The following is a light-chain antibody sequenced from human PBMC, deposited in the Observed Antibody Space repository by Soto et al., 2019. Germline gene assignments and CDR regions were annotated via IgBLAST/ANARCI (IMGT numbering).Light chain of an antibody. J-gene: IGLJ2*01. Sequence: LVLTQSPSASASLGASVKLTCTLSSGHSSYAFAWHQQQPEKGPRYLMKLNSDGSHSQGDGIPDRFSGSSSGAERYLTSSSLQSEDEADYYCQTWGTGIVVFGGGTKLTVL. CDR1: SGHSSYA. CDR3: QTWGTGIVV. CDR2: LNSDGSH. V-gene: IGLV4-69*01.